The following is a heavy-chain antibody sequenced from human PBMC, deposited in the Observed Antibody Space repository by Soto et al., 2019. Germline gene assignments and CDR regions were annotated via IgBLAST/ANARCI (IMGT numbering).Heavy chain of an antibody. CDR2: IKQDGSEK. CDR3: ARGGSWYNDY. J-gene: IGHJ4*02. Sequence: EVQVVDSGGGLVQPGGSLRLSCVASGFTFSISWMTWVRQAPGKGLEWVANIKQDGSEKYYVDSVKGRFTISRDNAKNSLYLQMNTLRAEDTAVYYCARGGSWYNDYWGQGTLVTVSS. D-gene: IGHD6-13*01. V-gene: IGHV3-7*04. CDR1: GFTFSISW.